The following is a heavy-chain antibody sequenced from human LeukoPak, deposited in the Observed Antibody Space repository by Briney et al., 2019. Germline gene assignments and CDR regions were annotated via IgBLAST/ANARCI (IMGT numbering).Heavy chain of an antibody. V-gene: IGHV3-48*04. CDR2: ISSSGSTI. CDR1: GFTFSSYS. D-gene: IGHD3-22*01. J-gene: IGHJ4*02. Sequence: GGSLRLSCAASGFTFSSYSMNWVRQAPGKGLEWVSSISSSGSTIYYADSVKGRFTISRDNAKNSLYLQMNSLRAEDTAVYYCARDNYDSSGYSYYFGYWGQGTLVTVSS. CDR3: ARDNYDSSGYSYYFGY.